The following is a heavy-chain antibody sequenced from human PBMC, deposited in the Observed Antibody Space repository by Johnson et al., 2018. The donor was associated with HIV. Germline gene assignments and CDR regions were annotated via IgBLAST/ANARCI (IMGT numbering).Heavy chain of an antibody. V-gene: IGHV3-48*01. D-gene: IGHD5-24*01. CDR3: AKDRSRLHDAFDI. CDR1: GFTFADYG. Sequence: VQLVESGGGVVRPGGSLRLSCAASGFTFADYGMSWVRHAPGKGLEWVSYISSDGTTIYDADSVKGRFTISRDNSKNTLYLQMNTLGSEDTAVYYCAKDRSRLHDAFDIWGQGTMVTVSS. CDR2: ISSDGTTI. J-gene: IGHJ3*02.